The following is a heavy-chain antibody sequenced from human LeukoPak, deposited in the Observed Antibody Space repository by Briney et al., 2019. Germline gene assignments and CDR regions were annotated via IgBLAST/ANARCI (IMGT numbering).Heavy chain of an antibody. Sequence: GGSLRLSCAASGFTFSSYWMSWVRQAPGKGLEWVANIKQDGSEKYYVDSVKGRFTISRDNAKNSLYLQMNSLRAEDTAVYYCVREGESYPFDYWGQGTLVTVSS. J-gene: IGHJ4*02. D-gene: IGHD1-26*01. CDR3: VREGESYPFDY. CDR2: IKQDGSEK. CDR1: GFTFSSYW. V-gene: IGHV3-7*03.